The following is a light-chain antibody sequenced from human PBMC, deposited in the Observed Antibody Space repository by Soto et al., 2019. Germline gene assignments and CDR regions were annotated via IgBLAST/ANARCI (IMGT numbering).Light chain of an antibody. CDR1: SGHSSYI. CDR2: LEGSGSY. CDR3: ETWDSNTRV. J-gene: IGLJ7*01. Sequence: QPVLTQSSSASASLGSSVKLTCTLSSGHSSYIIAWHQQQPGKAPRYLMKLEGSGSYNKGSGVPDRFSGSSSGADRYLTISHLQFEDEADYYCETWDSNTRVFGAGTQLTVL. V-gene: IGLV4-60*02.